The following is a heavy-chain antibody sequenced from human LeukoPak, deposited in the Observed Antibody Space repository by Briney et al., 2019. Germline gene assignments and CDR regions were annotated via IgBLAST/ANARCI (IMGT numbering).Heavy chain of an antibody. CDR3: ARGGGWIVVVPAAMVWFDP. V-gene: IGHV4-34*01. CDR2: INHSGST. D-gene: IGHD2-2*01. Sequence: SETLSLTCAVYGGSFSGYYWSWIRQPPGKGLEWIGEINHSGSTNYNPSLKSRVTISVDTSRNQFSLKLSSVTAAGTAVYYCARGGGWIVVVPAAMVWFDPWGQGTLVTVSS. CDR1: GGSFSGYY. J-gene: IGHJ5*02.